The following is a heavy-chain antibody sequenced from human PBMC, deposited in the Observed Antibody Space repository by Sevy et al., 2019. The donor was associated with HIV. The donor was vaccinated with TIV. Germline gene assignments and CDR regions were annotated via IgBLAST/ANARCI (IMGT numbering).Heavy chain of an antibody. V-gene: IGHV3-15*01. CDR1: VFTFSNAW. J-gene: IGHJ5*02. D-gene: IGHD3-22*01. CDR3: TTVTYYYDSSGYYP. CDR2: IKSKTDGGTT. Sequence: GGSLRLSCAASVFTFSNAWMSWVRQAPGKGLEWVGRIKSKTDGGTTDYAAPVKGRFTISRDDSKNTLYLQMNSLKTEDTAVYYCTTVTYYYDSSGYYPWGQGTLVTVSS.